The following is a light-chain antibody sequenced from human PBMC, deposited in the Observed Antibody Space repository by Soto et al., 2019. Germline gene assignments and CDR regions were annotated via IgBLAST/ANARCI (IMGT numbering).Light chain of an antibody. CDR2: GAS. V-gene: IGKV3-15*01. Sequence: EIEMTQSPATLSVSPGERATLPCRASQSVSSNVAWYQQKPGQAPRLLIYGASTRATGIPARFSGSGSGTEFTLTSSSRQSEDFAVYYCQQYNNWLPYTFGQGTKLEIK. J-gene: IGKJ2*01. CDR1: QSVSSN. CDR3: QQYNNWLPYT.